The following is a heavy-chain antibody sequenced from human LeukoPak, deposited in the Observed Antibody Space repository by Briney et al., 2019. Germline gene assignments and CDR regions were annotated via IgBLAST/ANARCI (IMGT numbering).Heavy chain of an antibody. CDR1: GGSISSHY. D-gene: IGHD2-21*02. V-gene: IGHV4-59*11. CDR2: IYYSGST. CDR3: ARAGGDPHYYYYYYMDV. Sequence: SETLSLTCTVSGGSISSHYWSWIRQPPGKGLEWIGYIYYSGSTNYNPSLKSRVIISVDTSKNQFSLKLTSVAAADTAVYYCARAGGDPHYYYYYYMDVWGKGTPVTVS. J-gene: IGHJ6*03.